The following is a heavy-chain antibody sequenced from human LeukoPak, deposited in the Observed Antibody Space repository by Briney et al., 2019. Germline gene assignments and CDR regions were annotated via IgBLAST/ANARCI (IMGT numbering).Heavy chain of an antibody. Sequence: ASVKVSCKASGYTFTSYGISWLRQAPGQGLEWMGWISAYNGKTNYAQKLQGRVTMTTDTSTSTAYMELRSLRSDDTAVYYCARDLNLRRLWFGESDYYYYDMDVWGKGTTVTVPS. V-gene: IGHV1-18*01. D-gene: IGHD3-10*01. J-gene: IGHJ6*03. CDR1: GYTFTSYG. CDR2: ISAYNGKT. CDR3: ARDLNLRRLWFGESDYYYYDMDV.